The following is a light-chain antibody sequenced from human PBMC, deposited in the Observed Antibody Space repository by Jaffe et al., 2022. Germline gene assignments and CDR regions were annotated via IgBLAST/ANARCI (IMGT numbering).Light chain of an antibody. CDR1: QSVGRS. J-gene: IGKJ4*01. CDR2: DAS. Sequence: EIVLTQSPDFQSVTPKDKITITCRASQSVGRSLYWFQQKPDQSPRLLIKDASQSMSGVPSRFSGSGSGTDFTLTINSLEAEDAATYFCHQGYSLPLTFGGGTKVEIK. V-gene: IGKV6-21*02. CDR3: HQGYSLPLT.